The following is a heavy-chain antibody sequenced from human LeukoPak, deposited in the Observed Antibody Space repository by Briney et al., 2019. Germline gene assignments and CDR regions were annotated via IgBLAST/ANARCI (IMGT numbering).Heavy chain of an antibody. D-gene: IGHD5-24*01. Sequence: GGSLRLSCAASGVTLSSYAMSWARQAPGKGLEWVSVIYGGGSTYYADPVKGRFTISRDNSKNTLFLQMNGLRAEDTAVYWCARGLQKMDGFDIWGQGTMVTVSS. CDR3: ARGLQKMDGFDI. CDR2: IYGGGST. CDR1: GVTLSSYA. J-gene: IGHJ3*02. V-gene: IGHV3-53*01.